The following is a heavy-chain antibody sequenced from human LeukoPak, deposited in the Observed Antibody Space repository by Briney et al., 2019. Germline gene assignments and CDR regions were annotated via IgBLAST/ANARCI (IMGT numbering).Heavy chain of an antibody. CDR3: TRPLESFDSSGYYYQPARAFDI. J-gene: IGHJ3*02. D-gene: IGHD3-22*01. Sequence: PGGSLRLSCAASGFTFSGSAMHWVRQASGKGLEWVGRIRSKANSYATAYAASVKGRFTISRDDSKNTAYLQMNSLKTEDTAVYYCTRPLESFDSSGYYYQPARAFDIWGQGTMVTVSS. CDR1: GFTFSGSA. CDR2: IRSKANSYAT. V-gene: IGHV3-73*01.